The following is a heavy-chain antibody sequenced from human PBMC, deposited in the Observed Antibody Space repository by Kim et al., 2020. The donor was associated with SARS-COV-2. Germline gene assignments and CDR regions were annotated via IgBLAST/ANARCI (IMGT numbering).Heavy chain of an antibody. J-gene: IGHJ4*02. CDR1: GDFMRSYY. V-gene: IGHV4-59*08. CDR3: ARHTRVSPH. Sequence: SETLSLTCTVSGDFMRSYYWSWIRQPPGKGLEFIGYILHNGDINYNPSLNSRVIISLDMPKNQFSLRLSSVTAADTAVYYCARHTRVSPHWGQGTLVTVSS. CDR2: ILHNGDI.